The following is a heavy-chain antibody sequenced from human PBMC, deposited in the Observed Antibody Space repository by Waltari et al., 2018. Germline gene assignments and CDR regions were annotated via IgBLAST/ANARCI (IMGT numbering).Heavy chain of an antibody. CDR1: GGSFSGYY. D-gene: IGHD3-16*01. J-gene: IGHJ2*01. CDR2: INHSGST. CDR3: ARVGVPRNFRYFDL. V-gene: IGHV4-34*01. Sequence: QVQLQQWGAGLLKPSETLSLTCAVYGGSFSGYYWSWIRQPPGKGLEWIGEINHSGSTNYNPSLKSRVTISVDTSKNQFSRKLSSVTAADTAVYYCARVGVPRNFRYFDLWGRGTLVTVSS.